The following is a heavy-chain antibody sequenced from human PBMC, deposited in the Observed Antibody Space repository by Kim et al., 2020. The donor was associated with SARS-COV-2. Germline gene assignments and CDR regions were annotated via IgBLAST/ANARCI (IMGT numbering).Heavy chain of an antibody. Sequence: GGSLRLSCAASGFTFSSYEMNWVRQAPGKGLEWVSYISSSGSTIYYADSVKGRFTISRDNAKNSLYLQMNSLRAEDTAVYYCARAPPTLVFDYWGQGTLVTVSS. D-gene: IGHD3-16*01. CDR3: ARAPPTLVFDY. CDR1: GFTFSSYE. V-gene: IGHV3-48*03. J-gene: IGHJ4*02. CDR2: ISSSGSTI.